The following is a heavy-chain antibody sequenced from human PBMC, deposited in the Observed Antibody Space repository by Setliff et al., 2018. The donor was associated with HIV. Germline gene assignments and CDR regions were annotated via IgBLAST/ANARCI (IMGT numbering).Heavy chain of an antibody. CDR3: ARAEMATIVAFDI. CDR1: DGSFSSDY. CDR2: IYYSGST. V-gene: IGHV4-59*01. D-gene: IGHD5-12*01. Sequence: SETLSLTCTVSDGSFSSDYWTWIRQTPGKGLEWIGYIYYSGSTKYNPSLTSRVTISVDTSKNHFSLKLTSVTTADTAVYYCARAEMATIVAFDIWGQGTMVTVSS. J-gene: IGHJ3*02.